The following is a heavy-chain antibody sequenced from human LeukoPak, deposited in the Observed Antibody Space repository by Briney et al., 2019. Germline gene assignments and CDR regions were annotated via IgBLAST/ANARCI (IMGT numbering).Heavy chain of an antibody. J-gene: IGHJ4*02. V-gene: IGHV3-23*01. CDR2: ISGSGGST. CDR3: AKVSGIVVVVAATVDY. CDR1: GFTFSSYA. Sequence: GGSLRLSCAASGFTFSSYAMSWVRQAPGKGLEWVSAISGSGGSTYYADSVKGRSTISRDNSKNTLYLQMNSLRAEDTAVYYCAKVSGIVVVVAATVDYWGQGTLVTVSS. D-gene: IGHD2-15*01.